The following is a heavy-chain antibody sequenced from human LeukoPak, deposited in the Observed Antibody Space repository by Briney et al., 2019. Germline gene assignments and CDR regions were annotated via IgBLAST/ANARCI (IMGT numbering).Heavy chain of an antibody. V-gene: IGHV3-64*01. CDR1: GFTFSSYV. CDR2: ISGNGGST. J-gene: IGHJ4*02. CDR3: ARRDYSGYSSDY. Sequence: GGSLRLSCAASGFTFSSYVMYWVRQAPGRGLEYLSVISGNGGSTYYANSVKGRFTISGDNSKNMLYLQMGSLRPEDTAVYYCARRDYSGYSSDYWGQGTLVTVSS. D-gene: IGHD5-12*01.